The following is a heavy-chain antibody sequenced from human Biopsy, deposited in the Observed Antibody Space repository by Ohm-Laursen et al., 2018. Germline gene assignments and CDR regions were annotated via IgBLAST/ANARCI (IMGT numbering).Heavy chain of an antibody. CDR2: IKQDGSEK. D-gene: IGHD5/OR15-5a*01. V-gene: IGHV3-7*01. J-gene: IGHJ2*01. CDR3: ARDLRGHWFFDL. Sequence: SLRLSCAASGFTFSDYWMSWVRQSPEKGLEWVANIKQDGSEKNYVDSVEGRFTISRDDSKNTLYLQMNSLRVEDTAVFYCARDLRGHWFFDLWGRGTLVTVSS. CDR1: GFTFSDYW.